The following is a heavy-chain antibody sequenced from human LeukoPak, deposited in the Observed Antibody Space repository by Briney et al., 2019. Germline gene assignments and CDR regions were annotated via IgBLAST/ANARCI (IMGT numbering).Heavy chain of an antibody. Sequence: PGGSLRLSCAASGFTFSSYAMHWVRQAPGKGLEWVAVISYDGSNKYYADSVKGRFTISRDNAKNSLYLQMNSLRAEDTAVYYCARDPGHGDLDYWGQGTLVTVSS. CDR1: GFTFSSYA. D-gene: IGHD4-17*01. CDR3: ARDPGHGDLDY. CDR2: ISYDGSNK. J-gene: IGHJ4*02. V-gene: IGHV3-30-3*01.